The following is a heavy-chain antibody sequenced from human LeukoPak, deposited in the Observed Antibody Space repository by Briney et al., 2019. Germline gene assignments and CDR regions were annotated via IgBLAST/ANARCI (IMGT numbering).Heavy chain of an antibody. Sequence: GGSLRLSCAASGITLSDYWMYWVRQGPGKGLVHVSRIESDGSRTVYADSVKGRFTISRDNAKNTMYLQMNSLRAEDTAVYYCVKGGHKLDIETSRYYYGLDVWGQGTTVTVSS. CDR1: GITLSDYW. J-gene: IGHJ6*02. V-gene: IGHV3-74*03. D-gene: IGHD2-2*03. CDR2: IESDGSRT. CDR3: VKGGHKLDIETSRYYYGLDV.